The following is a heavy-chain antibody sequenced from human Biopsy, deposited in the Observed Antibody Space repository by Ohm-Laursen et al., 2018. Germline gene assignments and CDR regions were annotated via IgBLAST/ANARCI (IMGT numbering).Heavy chain of an antibody. J-gene: IGHJ6*02. CDR3: AKDLSVYYYYGIDV. CDR1: GFTFRTYG. V-gene: IGHV3-30*18. CDR2: ISYNQITK. D-gene: IGHD5/OR15-5a*01. Sequence: SLRLSCAASGFTFRTYGMHWVRLAPGKGLGWVAVISYNQITKHYADSVRGRFTISRDNSKNTLYLQVNSLRAEDTAVYYCAKDLSVYYYYGIDVWGQGTTVTVSS.